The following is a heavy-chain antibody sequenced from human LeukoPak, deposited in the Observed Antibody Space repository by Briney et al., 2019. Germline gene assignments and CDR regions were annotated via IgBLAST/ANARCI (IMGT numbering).Heavy chain of an antibody. J-gene: IGHJ3*02. CDR1: GFTFSSYW. CDR2: ISADGSYT. CDR3: ATANSGPDI. Sequence: QTGGSLRLSCAASGFTFSSYWMHWVRQPPGKGLVWVTRISADGSYTLYADSVKGRFTISRDNAKNTLYLQMNSLRAEDTAVYYCATANSGPDIWGQGTTVTVSS. D-gene: IGHD1-1*01. V-gene: IGHV3-74*01.